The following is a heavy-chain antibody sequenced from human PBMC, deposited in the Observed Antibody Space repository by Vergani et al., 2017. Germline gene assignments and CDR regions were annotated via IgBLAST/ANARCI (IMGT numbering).Heavy chain of an antibody. CDR2: IYTSGST. V-gene: IGHV4-4*07. J-gene: IGHJ6*03. Sequence: QVQLQESGPGLVKPSETLSLTCTVSGGSISSYYWSWIRQPAGNGLEWIGRIYTSGSTNYNPSLKSRVTMSVDTSKNQFSLKLSSVTAADTAVYYCATTVVNYYYYYMDVWGKGTTVTVSS. D-gene: IGHD4-23*01. CDR3: ATTVVNYYYYYMDV. CDR1: GGSISSYY.